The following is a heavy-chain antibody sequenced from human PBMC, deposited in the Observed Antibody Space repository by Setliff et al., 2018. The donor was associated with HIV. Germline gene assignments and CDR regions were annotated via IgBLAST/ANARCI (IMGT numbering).Heavy chain of an antibody. CDR1: GFTFSSHW. J-gene: IGHJ4*02. CDR2: IKQDGSEK. Sequence: GGSLRLSCAASGFTFSSHWMSWIRQAPGKGLEWVASIKQDGSEKYFVDSVKGRFTISRDNAKDSMFLQMNSLRGEDTAVYYCARGRGESRTNYFDYWGQGTLVTVSS. V-gene: IGHV3-7*04. CDR3: ARGRGESRTNYFDY.